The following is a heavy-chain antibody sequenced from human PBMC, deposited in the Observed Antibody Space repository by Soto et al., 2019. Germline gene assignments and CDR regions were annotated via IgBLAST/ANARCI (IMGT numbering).Heavy chain of an antibody. Sequence: PGWSLRLSCAASVFSFDNYGMHWVRQAPGKGLEWVAVISYDASIEAYSDSVKGRFTISRDNSKNTLYLQLNSLRPEDTAVYYCAKDEGHHLGLVHYWGQGTLVTVSS. D-gene: IGHD1-26*01. V-gene: IGHV3-30*18. J-gene: IGHJ4*02. CDR1: VFSFDNYG. CDR3: AKDEGHHLGLVHY. CDR2: ISYDASIE.